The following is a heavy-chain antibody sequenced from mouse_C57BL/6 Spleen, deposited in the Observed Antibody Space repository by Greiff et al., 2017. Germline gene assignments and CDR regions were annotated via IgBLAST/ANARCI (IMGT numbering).Heavy chain of an antibody. V-gene: IGHV1-9*01. CDR1: GYTFTGYW. J-gene: IGHJ1*03. D-gene: IGHD1-1*01. CDR2: ILPGSGST. Sequence: QVQLQQSGAELMKPGASVKLSCKATGYTFTGYWIEWVKQRPGHGLEWIGEILPGSGSTNYNEKFKGKATFTADTSSNTAYMHLSSLTSEETEVYYGAGEGGNYYGGGYFEVWGTGTTVTVSS. CDR3: AGEGGNYYGGGYFEV.